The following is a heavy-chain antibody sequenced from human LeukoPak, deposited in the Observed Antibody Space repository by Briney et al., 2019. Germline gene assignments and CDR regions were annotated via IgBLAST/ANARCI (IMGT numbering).Heavy chain of an antibody. CDR1: GGSVSSGSYY. V-gene: IGHV4-61*01. J-gene: IGHJ3*02. CDR2: IYYSGST. Sequence: PSETLSLTCTVSGGSVSSGSYYWSWIRQPPGKGLEWIGYIYYSGSTNYNPSLKSRVTISVDTSKNQFSLKLSSVTAADTAVYYCAKADLRDREYYDFWSGYYTVAFDIWGQGTMVTVSS. D-gene: IGHD3-3*01. CDR3: AKADLRDREYYDFWSGYYTVAFDI.